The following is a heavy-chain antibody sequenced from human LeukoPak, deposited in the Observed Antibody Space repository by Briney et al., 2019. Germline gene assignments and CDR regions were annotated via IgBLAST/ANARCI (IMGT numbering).Heavy chain of an antibody. J-gene: IGHJ5*02. CDR1: GGSISSGDYY. Sequence: SQTLSLTCTVSGGSISSGDYYWSWIRQPPGKGLEWIGYIYYSGSTYYNPSLKSRVTISVDTSKNQFSLKLSSVTAADTAVYYCARESRYNWNDDGDWFDPWGQGTLVTVSS. CDR2: IYYSGST. D-gene: IGHD1-20*01. CDR3: ARESRYNWNDDGDWFDP. V-gene: IGHV4-30-4*08.